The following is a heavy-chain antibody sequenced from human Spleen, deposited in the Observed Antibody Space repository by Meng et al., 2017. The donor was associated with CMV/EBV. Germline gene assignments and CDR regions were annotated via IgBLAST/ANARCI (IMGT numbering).Heavy chain of an antibody. D-gene: IGHD5-18*01. J-gene: IGHJ4*02. CDR3: ANYPNSYLVARGY. CDR2: ISGSGGST. CDR1: GFTFSTYA. Sequence: AASGFTFSTYAMKWVRQAPGKGLEWVSSISGSGGSTYYADSVKGRFTISRDNSKNTLYLQMNSLRAEDTAVYYCANYPNSYLVARGYWGQGILVTVSS. V-gene: IGHV3-23*01.